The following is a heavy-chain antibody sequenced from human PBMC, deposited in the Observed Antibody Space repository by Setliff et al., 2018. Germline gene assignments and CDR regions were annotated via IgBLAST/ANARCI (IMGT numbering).Heavy chain of an antibody. CDR3: ARDPGWKQFDY. D-gene: IGHD6-19*01. J-gene: IGHJ4*02. CDR2: VFYNGAA. Sequence: PSETLSLTCTVSGDSISDASIMAWIRQPPGKGLEFIGYVFYNGAAKYDPSLKSRVTMSVDTSKTQFSLKLNSMTTADTAVYYCARDPGWKQFDYWGQGTLVTVSS. V-gene: IGHV4-59*01. CDR1: GDSISDAS.